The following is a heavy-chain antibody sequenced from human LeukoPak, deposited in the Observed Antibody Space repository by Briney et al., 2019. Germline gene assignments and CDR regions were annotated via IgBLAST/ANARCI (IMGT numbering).Heavy chain of an antibody. D-gene: IGHD4-11*01. V-gene: IGHV3-23*01. CDR2: IGGSGGST. J-gene: IGHJ3*02. CDR1: GFTFSNYA. CDR3: ARAQKYSYDAFDI. Sequence: GGSLRLSCAASGFTFSNYAMSWVRQAPGKGLEWVSAIGGSGGSTYYADSVKGRFTISRDNSKNTLYLQMNSLRAEDTAVYYCARAQKYSYDAFDIWGQGTMVTVSS.